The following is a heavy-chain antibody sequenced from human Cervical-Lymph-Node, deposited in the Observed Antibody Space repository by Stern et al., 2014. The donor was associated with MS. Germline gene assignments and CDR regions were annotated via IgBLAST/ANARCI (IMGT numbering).Heavy chain of an antibody. CDR3: ARDQSGSYFRHDAFDI. Sequence: QVQLVQSGPGLVKPSETLSLTCTVSGGSINSYYWSWIRQPPGKGLEWIGYIYDSGSTTYNPSLKSRISMSVDTSKNQFSLKLNSVIAADTAMYYCARDQSGSYFRHDAFDIWGQGTMVTVSS. CDR2: IYDSGST. D-gene: IGHD1-26*01. V-gene: IGHV4-59*01. CDR1: GGSINSYY. J-gene: IGHJ3*02.